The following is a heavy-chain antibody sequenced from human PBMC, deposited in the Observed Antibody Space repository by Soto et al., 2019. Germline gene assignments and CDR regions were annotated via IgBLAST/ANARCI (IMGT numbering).Heavy chain of an antibody. CDR1: GFTFSTFA. CDR2: LSPNGIKT. Sequence: GGSLRLSCVASGFTFSTFAMRWVRQVPGKGLEWVSSLSPNGIKTYYADSVEGRFTISRDNSKSTLYLQMNSLRADDTAVYFFSKKYCSGDPFYSVSNDHWGQGTLVTVSS. CDR3: SKKYCSGDPFYSVSNDH. V-gene: IGHV3-23*01. D-gene: IGHD2-15*01. J-gene: IGHJ5*02.